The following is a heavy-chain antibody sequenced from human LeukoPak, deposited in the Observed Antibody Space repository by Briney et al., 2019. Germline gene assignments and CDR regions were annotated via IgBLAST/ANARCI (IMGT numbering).Heavy chain of an antibody. CDR3: AKGVSFVDY. Sequence: GGSLRLSCAASGFIFSSYAMNWVRQAPGKGLEWVSVISGSGGRTYYIDSVKGRFTISRDNSKNTLYLQMNSLRAEDTAVYYCAKGVSFVDYWGQGTLVTVSS. J-gene: IGHJ4*02. CDR2: ISGSGGRT. V-gene: IGHV3-23*01. D-gene: IGHD3-16*02. CDR1: GFIFSSYA.